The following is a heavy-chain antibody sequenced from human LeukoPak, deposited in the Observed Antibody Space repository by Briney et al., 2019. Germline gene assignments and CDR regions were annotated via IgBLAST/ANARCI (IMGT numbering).Heavy chain of an antibody. J-gene: IGHJ4*02. V-gene: IGHV1-2*02. D-gene: IGHD6-6*01. CDR1: GYTFTGYY. CDR3: ARDDSSSSLVYFDS. CDR2: INPNSGGT. Sequence: ASVKVSCKASGYTFTGYYMHWVRQAPGQGLEWMGWINPNSGGTNYAQKFQGRVTMTRDTSISTAYMELSRLRSNDTRVYYCARDDSSSSLVYFDSWGPGTLVTVSS.